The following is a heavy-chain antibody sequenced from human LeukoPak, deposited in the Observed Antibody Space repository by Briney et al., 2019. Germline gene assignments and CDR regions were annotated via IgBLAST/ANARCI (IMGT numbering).Heavy chain of an antibody. Sequence: KPSETLSLTCTVSGGSISSSSCYWGWIRQPPGKGLEWIGSIYYSGSTYYNPSLKSRVTISVDTSKNQFSLKLSSVTAADTAVYYCARVWARTIAVAGTVDYWGQGTLVTVSS. D-gene: IGHD6-19*01. CDR3: ARVWARTIAVAGTVDY. CDR2: IYYSGST. V-gene: IGHV4-39*07. J-gene: IGHJ4*02. CDR1: GGSISSSSCY.